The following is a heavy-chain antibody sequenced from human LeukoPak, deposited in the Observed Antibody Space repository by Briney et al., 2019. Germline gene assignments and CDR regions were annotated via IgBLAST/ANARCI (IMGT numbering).Heavy chain of an antibody. CDR2: FSSSGST. J-gene: IGHJ5*02. CDR1: GASINSGSCY. V-gene: IGHV4-61*09. CDR3: ARDEAVDTAMVTIDWFDP. D-gene: IGHD5-18*01. Sequence: SETLSLTCTVSGASINSGSCYWSWLRQPAGKGLEFIGHFSSSGSTNYNPSLRSRVTISVDTSKNQFSLKLSSVTAADTAVYYCARDEAVDTAMVTIDWFDPWGQGTLVTVSS.